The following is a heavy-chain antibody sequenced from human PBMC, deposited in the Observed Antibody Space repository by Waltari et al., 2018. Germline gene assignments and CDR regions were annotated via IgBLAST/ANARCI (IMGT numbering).Heavy chain of an antibody. Sequence: QVQLQESGPGLVKPSETLSLTCTVSGCSISSCYWSWIRQPRGKELEWIGYIYYSGSTNYNPSIKSRVTISVDTSKNKFSLKLSSVTAADTAVYYGARVQRGDSYGLYYLDYWGQGTLVTVSS. CDR1: GCSISSCY. CDR3: ARVQRGDSYGLYYLDY. V-gene: IGHV4-59*01. CDR2: IYYSGST. D-gene: IGHD5-18*01. J-gene: IGHJ4*02.